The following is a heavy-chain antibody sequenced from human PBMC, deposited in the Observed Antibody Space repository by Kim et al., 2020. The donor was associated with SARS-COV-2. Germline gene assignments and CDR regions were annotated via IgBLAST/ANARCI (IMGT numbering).Heavy chain of an antibody. D-gene: IGHD4-17*01. CDR1: GGTFSSYA. CDR2: IIPIFGTA. V-gene: IGHV1-69*13. CDR3: ARDPATVSPGYYYYYYGMDV. Sequence: SVKVSCKASGGTFSSYAISWVRQAPGQGLEWMGGIIPIFGTANYAQKFQGRVTITADESTSTAYMELSSLRSEDTAVYYCARDPATVSPGYYYYYYGMDVWGQGTTVTVSS. J-gene: IGHJ6*02.